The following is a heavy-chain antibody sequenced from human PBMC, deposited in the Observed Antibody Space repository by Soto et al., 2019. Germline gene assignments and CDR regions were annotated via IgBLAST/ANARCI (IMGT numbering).Heavy chain of an antibody. V-gene: IGHV4-30-2*01. D-gene: IGHD3-10*01. CDR1: GGSISSGGYS. Sequence: SETLSLTCAVSGGSISSGGYSWSWIRQPPGKGLEWIGYIYHSGSTYYNPSLKSRVTISVDRSKNQFSLKLSSVTAADTAVYYCARGAGFGEFGWFDPWGQGTLVTVSS. J-gene: IGHJ5*02. CDR2: IYHSGST. CDR3: ARGAGFGEFGWFDP.